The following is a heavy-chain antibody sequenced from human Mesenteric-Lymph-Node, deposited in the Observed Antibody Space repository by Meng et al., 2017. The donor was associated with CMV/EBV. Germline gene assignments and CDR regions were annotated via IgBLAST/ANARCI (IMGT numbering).Heavy chain of an antibody. CDR3: TRGFRRITMVRGVKTYYFDY. V-gene: IGHV4-61*01. D-gene: IGHD3-10*01. J-gene: IGHJ4*02. Sequence: SETLSLTCTVSGGSVSSGSYYWSWIRQPPGKGLEWIGYIYYSGSTNYNPSLKSRVTMSVDTSKNQFSLKLSSVTAADTAVYYCTRGFRRITMVRGVKTYYFDYWGQGTLVTVS. CDR1: GGSVSSGSYY. CDR2: IYYSGST.